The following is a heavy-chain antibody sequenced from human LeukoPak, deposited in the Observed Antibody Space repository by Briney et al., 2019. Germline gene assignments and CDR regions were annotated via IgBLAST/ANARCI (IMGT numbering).Heavy chain of an antibody. CDR3: ARASHYGDYEPRPLDY. CDR1: GGSFSGYY. J-gene: IGHJ4*02. Sequence: SETLSLTCAVYGGSFSGYYWSWIRQPPGKGLEWIGEINHSGSTNYNPSLKSRVTISVDTSKNQFSLKLSSVTAADTAVYYCARASHYGDYEPRPLDYWGQGTLDTVSS. CDR2: INHSGST. V-gene: IGHV4-34*01. D-gene: IGHD4-17*01.